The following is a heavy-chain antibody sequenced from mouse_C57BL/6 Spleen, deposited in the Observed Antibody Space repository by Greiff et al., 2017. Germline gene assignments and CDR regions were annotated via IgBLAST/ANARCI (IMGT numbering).Heavy chain of an antibody. V-gene: IGHV1-54*01. J-gene: IGHJ2*01. CDR3: ARRGDGYYGY. Sequence: QVQLQQSGAELVRPGTSVKVSCKACGYAFTNYLIEWVKQRPGQGLEWIGVINPGSGGNNYNEKFKGKATLTADKSSSTTYMQLSSLTSEVSAVYFCARRGDGYYGYWGQGTTRTVSS. D-gene: IGHD2-3*01. CDR2: INPGSGGN. CDR1: GYAFTNYL.